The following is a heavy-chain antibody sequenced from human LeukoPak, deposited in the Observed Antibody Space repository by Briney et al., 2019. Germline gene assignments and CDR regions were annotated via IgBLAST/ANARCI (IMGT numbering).Heavy chain of an antibody. J-gene: IGHJ6*02. D-gene: IGHD1-7*01. Sequence: GGSLRLSCAASGFTFSSYAMSWVRQAPGKGLEWVSAISGSGGSTYYADSVKGRFTISRDNSKNTLYLQMNSLRAEDTAVYYCAKTKDTGTTKAYYYYGMDVWGQGTTVTVSS. V-gene: IGHV3-23*01. CDR3: AKTKDTGTTKAYYYYGMDV. CDR2: ISGSGGST. CDR1: GFTFSSYA.